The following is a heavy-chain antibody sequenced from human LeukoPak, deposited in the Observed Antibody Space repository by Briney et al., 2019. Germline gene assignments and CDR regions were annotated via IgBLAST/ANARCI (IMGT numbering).Heavy chain of an antibody. V-gene: IGHV3-9*01. CDR3: AKGGVVLRFLEWSDY. J-gene: IGHJ4*02. CDR1: GFTFDDYA. Sequence: PGRSLRLSCAASGFTFDDYAMHWVRQAPGKGPEWVSGISWNSGSIGYADSVKGRFTISRDNAKNSLYLQMNSLRAEDTALYYCAKGGVVLRFLEWSDYWGQGTLVTVSS. CDR2: ISWNSGSI. D-gene: IGHD3-3*01.